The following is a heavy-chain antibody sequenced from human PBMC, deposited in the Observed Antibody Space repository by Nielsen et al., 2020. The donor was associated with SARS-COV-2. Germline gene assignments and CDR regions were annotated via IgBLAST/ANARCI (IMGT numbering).Heavy chain of an antibody. D-gene: IGHD2-21*02. CDR3: ARGIYCGGDCYYLDY. Sequence: GGSLRLSCAASGLTVSSHYISGVRKAPGKGLEWVAVIDRGGRTYYADSVKGRLTISRDNSKNTLYLQMNSLRAEDTAVYYCARGIYCGGDCYYLDYWGEGTLVTVSS. CDR1: GLTVSSHY. V-gene: IGHV3-53*01. J-gene: IGHJ4*02. CDR2: IDRGGRT.